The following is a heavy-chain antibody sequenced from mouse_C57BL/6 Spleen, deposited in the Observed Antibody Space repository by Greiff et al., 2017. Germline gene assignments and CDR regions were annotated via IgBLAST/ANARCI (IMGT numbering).Heavy chain of an antibody. Sequence: AKLVEPWASVKISCKASGYAFSSYWMNWVKQRPGKGREWIGQIYPGDGDTNYNGKFKGKATLTADKSSSTAYMQLSSLTSEDSAVYFCARKLQKAMDYWGQGTSVTVSS. D-gene: IGHD2-1*01. V-gene: IGHV1-80*01. CDR3: ARKLQKAMDY. J-gene: IGHJ4*01. CDR1: GYAFSSYW. CDR2: IYPGDGDT.